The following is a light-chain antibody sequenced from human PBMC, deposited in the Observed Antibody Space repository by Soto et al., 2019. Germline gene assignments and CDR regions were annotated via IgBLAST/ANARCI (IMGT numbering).Light chain of an antibody. V-gene: IGLV1-40*01. J-gene: IGLJ1*01. CDR2: GSS. Sequence: VLTQPPSVSGAPGQRVTISCTGSSSNIGAGYDVHWYQQLPGTAPKLLIYGSSNRPSGVPDRFSGSKSDTSASLAITGLQAEDEADYYCQSYDNSLSAYVFGTGTKLTVL. CDR3: QSYDNSLSAYV. CDR1: SSNIGAGYD.